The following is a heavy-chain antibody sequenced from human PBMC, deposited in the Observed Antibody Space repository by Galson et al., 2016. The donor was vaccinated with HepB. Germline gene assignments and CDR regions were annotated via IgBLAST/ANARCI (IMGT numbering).Heavy chain of an antibody. CDR3: ARSDYGSGLYYFDY. J-gene: IGHJ4*02. CDR1: GFSLSTSAVG. CDR2: IYWDDDK. D-gene: IGHD3-10*01. Sequence: ALVKPTQTLTLTCTLSGFSLSTSAVGVGWIRQPPEKALEWLALIYWDDDKRYSPSLKSRLTITKDTSKNQVVLTMTNMDPVDTATYYCARSDYGSGLYYFDYWGQGTLVTVSS. V-gene: IGHV2-5*02.